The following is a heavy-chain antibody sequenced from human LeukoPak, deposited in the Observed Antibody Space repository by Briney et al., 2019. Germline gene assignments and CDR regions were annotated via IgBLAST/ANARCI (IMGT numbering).Heavy chain of an antibody. CDR1: GFTFSAYG. J-gene: IGHJ4*02. V-gene: IGHV3-33*06. CDR3: AKAYYYGSGNPGNYFDY. Sequence: PGGSLRLSCAASGFTFSAYGMHWVRQAPGKGLEWVAVIWYDGSNKFYADSVKGRFTISRDNSKNTLYLQMNSLRAEDTAVYYCAKAYYYGSGNPGNYFDYWGQGTLVTVSS. D-gene: IGHD3-10*01. CDR2: IWYDGSNK.